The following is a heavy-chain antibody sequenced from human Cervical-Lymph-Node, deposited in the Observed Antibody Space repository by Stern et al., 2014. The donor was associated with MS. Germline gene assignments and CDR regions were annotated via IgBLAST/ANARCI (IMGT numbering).Heavy chain of an antibody. V-gene: IGHV3-33*01. CDR2: IWYDGSDK. J-gene: IGHJ4*02. CDR3: ARAVAARGGYFDY. CDR1: GFTFSSYG. Sequence: MQLVESGGGVVQPGRSLRLSCAASGFTFSSYGMHWVRQAPGKGLEWVAVIWYDGSDKYYADSGTGRVPISRDNSTNTLSRRMNSLRAEDTTVYYCARAVAARGGYFDYWGQGTLVTVSS. D-gene: IGHD6-19*01.